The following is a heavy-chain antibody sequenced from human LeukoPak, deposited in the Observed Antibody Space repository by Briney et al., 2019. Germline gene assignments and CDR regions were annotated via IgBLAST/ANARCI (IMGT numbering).Heavy chain of an antibody. Sequence: GESLKISCEGSGYSFTNYWITWVRQMPGKGLEWMGRIDPSDSYTNYSPSFQGHVTISADKSISTAYLQWSSLKASDTAMYYCARLGIDGDYVLTVDYWGQGTLVTVSS. D-gene: IGHD4-17*01. V-gene: IGHV5-10-1*01. CDR1: GYSFTNYW. J-gene: IGHJ4*02. CDR3: ARLGIDGDYVLTVDY. CDR2: IDPSDSYT.